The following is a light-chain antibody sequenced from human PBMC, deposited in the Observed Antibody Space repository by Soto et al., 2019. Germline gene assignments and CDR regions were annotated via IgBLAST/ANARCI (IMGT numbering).Light chain of an antibody. J-gene: IGKJ1*01. Sequence: EILMTQSPATLSLAPGERVTVSCRSSQRLSSNLAWYQQKPGQAPRLLIYGASNRATGLPDRFSGSGSGTDFTLTISRLEPEDFAVYYCQQYGSSGTFGQGTKVDIK. CDR1: QRLSSN. CDR2: GAS. CDR3: QQYGSSGT. V-gene: IGKV3-20*01.